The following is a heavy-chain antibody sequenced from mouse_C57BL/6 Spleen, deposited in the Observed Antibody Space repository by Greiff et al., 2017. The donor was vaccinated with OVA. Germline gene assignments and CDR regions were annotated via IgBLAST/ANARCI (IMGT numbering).Heavy chain of an antibody. CDR3: ARSGASYYDSSPAWFAY. D-gene: IGHD1-1*01. CDR2: INPNNGGT. J-gene: IGHJ3*01. V-gene: IGHV1-26*01. CDR1: GYTFTDYY. Sequence: EVQLQQSGPELVKPGASVKISCKASGYTFTDYYMNWVKQSHGKSLEWIGDINPNNGGTSYNQKFKGKATLTVDKSSSTAYMELRSLTSEDSAVYYCARSGASYYDSSPAWFAYWGQGTLVTVSA.